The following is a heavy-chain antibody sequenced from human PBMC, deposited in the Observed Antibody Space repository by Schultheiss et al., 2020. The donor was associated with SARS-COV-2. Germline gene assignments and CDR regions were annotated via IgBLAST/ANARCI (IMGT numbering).Heavy chain of an antibody. CDR1: GFTVSSNY. Sequence: GGSLRLSCAASGFTVSSNYMSWIRQAPGKGLEWVSSISSSSSYIYYADSVKGRFTISRDNAKNSLYLQMNSLRDEDTAVYYCARDGSFIGFLVGAFDIWGQGTMVTVSS. J-gene: IGHJ3*02. CDR2: ISSSSSYI. CDR3: ARDGSFIGFLVGAFDI. D-gene: IGHD3-16*02. V-gene: IGHV3-21*01.